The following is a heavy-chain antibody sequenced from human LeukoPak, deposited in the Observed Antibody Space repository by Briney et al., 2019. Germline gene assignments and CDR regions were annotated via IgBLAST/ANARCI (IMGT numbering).Heavy chain of an antibody. V-gene: IGHV3-23*01. CDR2: ISGSGGST. D-gene: IGHD6-19*01. J-gene: IGHJ4*02. CDR1: GFSVSSTY. Sequence: GGSLRLSCAASGFSVSSTYMSWVRRAPGKGLEWVSAISGSGGSTYYADSVKGRFTISRDNSKNTLYLQMNSLRAEDTAVYYCAKGIEQWLKYWGQGTLVTVSS. CDR3: AKGIEQWLKY.